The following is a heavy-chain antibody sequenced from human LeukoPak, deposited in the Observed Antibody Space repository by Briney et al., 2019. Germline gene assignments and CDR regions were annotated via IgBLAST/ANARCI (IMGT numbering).Heavy chain of an antibody. J-gene: IGHJ4*02. V-gene: IGHV3-23*01. CDR1: GSTFSSYA. Sequence: PGGSLRLSCAASGSTFSSYAMSWVRQAPGKGLEWVSAISGSGGSTYYADSVKGRFTISRDNSKNTLYLQMNSLRAEDTAVYYCAKVRSYYYDSSGYPDYWGQGTLVTVSS. D-gene: IGHD3-22*01. CDR3: AKVRSYYYDSSGYPDY. CDR2: ISGSGGST.